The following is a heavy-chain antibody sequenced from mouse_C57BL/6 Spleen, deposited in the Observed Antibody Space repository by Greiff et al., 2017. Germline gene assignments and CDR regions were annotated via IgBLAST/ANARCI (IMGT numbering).Heavy chain of an antibody. CDR3: TGVPLRYYFDY. V-gene: IGHV1-5*01. CDR2: IYPGNSDT. J-gene: IGHJ2*01. Sequence: VQLQQSGTVLARPGASVKMSCKTSGYTFTSYWMHWVKQRPGQGLEWIGAIYPGNSDTRYTQKFKGKAKLTAVTSASTAYMELSSLTNEDSSVYYVTGVPLRYYFDYWGQGTTLTVSS. D-gene: IGHD1-1*01. CDR1: GYTFTSYW.